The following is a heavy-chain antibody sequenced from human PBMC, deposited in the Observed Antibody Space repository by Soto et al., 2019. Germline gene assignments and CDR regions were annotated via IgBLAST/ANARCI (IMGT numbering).Heavy chain of an antibody. D-gene: IGHD3-10*01. CDR3: ARQGFGQLHGLVDV. Sequence: PSETLSLTCSVSGGSTTSHYCSWFLQPPGKGLEWIGYIHHSGSTSYYNPSLKSRVTMSVDTSKNQFSLKVSSVTAADTALYYCARQGFGQLHGLVDVWGPGTTVT. V-gene: IGHV4-59*08. CDR2: IHHSGST. CDR1: GGSTTSHY. J-gene: IGHJ6*02.